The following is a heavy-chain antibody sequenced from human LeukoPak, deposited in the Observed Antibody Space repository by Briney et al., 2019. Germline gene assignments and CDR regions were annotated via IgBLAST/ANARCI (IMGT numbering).Heavy chain of an antibody. D-gene: IGHD3-10*01. CDR2: INPRGGSR. CDR3: ARDTMVRGVIPFDY. CDR1: GYTFTSYY. Sequence: ASVKVSCKASGYTFTSYYMHWVRQAPGQGLEWMGIINPRGGSRSYAQKCQGRVTMTRDTSTSTVYMELSSLRSETTAVYYCARDTMVRGVIPFDYWGQGTLVTVSS. J-gene: IGHJ4*02. V-gene: IGHV1-46*01.